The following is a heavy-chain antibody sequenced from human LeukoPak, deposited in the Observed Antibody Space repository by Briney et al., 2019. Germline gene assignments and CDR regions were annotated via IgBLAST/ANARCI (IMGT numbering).Heavy chain of an antibody. D-gene: IGHD6-19*01. CDR2: IKQDGSEK. Sequence: GGSLRLSCAASGFTFSSYWMSWVRQAPGKGLEWVANIKQDGSEKYYVDSVKGRFTISRGNAKNSLYLQMNSLRAEDTAVYYCAKSRIAVAAPPGYWGQGTLVTVSS. CDR1: GFTFSSYW. J-gene: IGHJ4*02. CDR3: AKSRIAVAAPPGY. V-gene: IGHV3-7*01.